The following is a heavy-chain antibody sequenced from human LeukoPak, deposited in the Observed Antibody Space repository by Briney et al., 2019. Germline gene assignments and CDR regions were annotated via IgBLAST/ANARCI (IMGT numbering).Heavy chain of an antibody. CDR2: MNPKSGNT. CDR3: ARGAHVRYYRGAFDI. Sequence: ASVKVSCKASGYTFTSYDINWVRQVTGQGLEWMGWMNPKSGNTGYAQKFQGRVTMTRDMSTSTVYMELTSLRFEDTAVYYCARGAHVRYYRGAFDIWGQGTMVTVSS. D-gene: IGHD1-26*01. V-gene: IGHV1-8*02. CDR1: GYTFTSYD. J-gene: IGHJ3*02.